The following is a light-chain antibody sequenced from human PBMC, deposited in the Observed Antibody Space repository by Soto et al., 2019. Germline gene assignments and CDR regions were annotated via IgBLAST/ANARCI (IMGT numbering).Light chain of an antibody. Sequence: QSALTQPASVSGSPGQSITISCNGTSSDVGGYNYVSWYQQHPGKAPKLMIYDVSNRPSGVSNRFSGSKSGNTASLTISGLQAEEEADYYCSSYTSSSPYVFGTGTKLTVL. CDR2: DVS. V-gene: IGLV2-14*01. J-gene: IGLJ1*01. CDR3: SSYTSSSPYV. CDR1: SSDVGGYNY.